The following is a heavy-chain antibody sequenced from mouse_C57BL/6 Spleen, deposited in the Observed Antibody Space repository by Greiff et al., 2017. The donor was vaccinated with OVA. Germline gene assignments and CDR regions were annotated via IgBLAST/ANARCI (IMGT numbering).Heavy chain of an antibody. CDR3: ARATYYDYDEDYAMDY. CDR1: GYTFTSYW. D-gene: IGHD2-4*01. CDR2: IDPNSGGT. Sequence: QVQLQQPGAELVKPGASVKLSCKASGYTFTSYWMHWVKQRPGRGLEWIGRIDPNSGGTKYNEKFKSKATLTVDKPSSTAYMQLSSLTSEDAAVYYCARATYYDYDEDYAMDYWGQGTSVTVSS. V-gene: IGHV1-72*01. J-gene: IGHJ4*01.